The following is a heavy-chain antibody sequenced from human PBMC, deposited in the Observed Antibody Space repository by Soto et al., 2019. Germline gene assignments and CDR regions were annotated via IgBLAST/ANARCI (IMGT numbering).Heavy chain of an antibody. Sequence: ASVKVSCKASGGTFSSYAISWVRQAPGQGLEWMGGIIPIFGTANYAQKFQGRVTITADKSTSTAYMELSSLRFEDTAVYYCARGIVVVPAAIPEAYYYYGMDVRGQGTTVTVSS. J-gene: IGHJ6*02. CDR3: ARGIVVVPAAIPEAYYYYGMDV. CDR1: GGTFSSYA. V-gene: IGHV1-69*06. CDR2: IIPIFGTA. D-gene: IGHD2-2*02.